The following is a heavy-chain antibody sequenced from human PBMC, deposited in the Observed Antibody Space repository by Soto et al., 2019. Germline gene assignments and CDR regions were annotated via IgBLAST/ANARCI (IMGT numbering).Heavy chain of an antibody. V-gene: IGHV1-46*01. D-gene: IGHD4-4*01. Sequence: QVQLVQSGAEVKKPGASVKVSCKASGYTFSTYYMHWVRQAPGQGYEWMGIINPSGGSTTYAQKFQGIVNMHRDTSTTTVDMELSSMKSEDTAVYYCARYDYNGYYFDYWGQGTLVTVSS. CDR2: INPSGGST. CDR3: ARYDYNGYYFDY. CDR1: GYTFSTYY. J-gene: IGHJ4*02.